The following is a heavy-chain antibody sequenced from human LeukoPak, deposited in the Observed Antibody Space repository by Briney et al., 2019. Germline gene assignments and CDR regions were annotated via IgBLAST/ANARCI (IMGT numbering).Heavy chain of an antibody. CDR2: IYYSGST. CDR1: GGSISSGDYY. Sequence: SQTLSLTCTVSGGSISSGDYYWSWIRQPPGKGLEWIGYIYYSGSTYYNPSLKSRVTISVDTSKNQFSLKLSSVTAADTAVYYCARGPGPGAGTVDYWGQGTLITVSS. D-gene: IGHD1-14*01. V-gene: IGHV4-30-4*01. CDR3: ARGPGPGAGTVDY. J-gene: IGHJ4*02.